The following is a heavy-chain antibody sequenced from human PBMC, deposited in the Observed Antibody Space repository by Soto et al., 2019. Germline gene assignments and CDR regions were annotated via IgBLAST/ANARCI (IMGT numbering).Heavy chain of an antibody. CDR1: GFTFSDHA. Sequence: EVQLLGSGGGLVKPGGALRLSFTASGFTFSDHAITWVRQAPGKGLEWLSGISGGGSGAYYADSVKGRFTVSRANSNNTLVLQMDSLRVEDTAVYYCAIDLWWYTHWGQGTLVTVSS. CDR2: ISGGGSGA. D-gene: IGHD2-15*01. J-gene: IGHJ4*02. CDR3: AIDLWWYTH. V-gene: IGHV3-23*01.